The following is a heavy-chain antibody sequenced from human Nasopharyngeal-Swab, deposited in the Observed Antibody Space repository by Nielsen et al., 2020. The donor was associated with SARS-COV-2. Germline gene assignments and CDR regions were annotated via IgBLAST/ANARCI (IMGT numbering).Heavy chain of an antibody. D-gene: IGHD3-22*01. CDR2: IYWNDDK. V-gene: IGHV2-5*01. Sequence: SGPTLVKPTQTLTLTCTFSGFSLSTSGVGVGWIRQPPGKALEWLVLIYWNDDKRYSPSLKSRLTITKDTSKNQVVLTMTNMDPVDTATYYCAHRGGYYDSSGYYYWGQGTLVTVSS. CDR3: AHRGGYYDSSGYYY. J-gene: IGHJ4*02. CDR1: GFSLSTSGVG.